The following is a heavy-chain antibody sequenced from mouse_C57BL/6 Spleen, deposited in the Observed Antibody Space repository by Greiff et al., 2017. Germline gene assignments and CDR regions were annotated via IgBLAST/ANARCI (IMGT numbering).Heavy chain of an antibody. D-gene: IGHD1-1*01. CDR3: ARDNFGSSYWVAY. V-gene: IGHV5-4*01. CDR1: GFTFSSYA. J-gene: IGHJ3*01. CDR2: IIDGGSYT. Sequence: EVQLVESGGGLVKPGGSLKLSCAASGFTFSSYAMPWVRQTPEKRLEWVATIIDGGSYTYYPDNVKGRITISRDNARNTLYLQMSHLKSEDTAMYYCARDNFGSSYWVAYWGQGTLVTVSA.